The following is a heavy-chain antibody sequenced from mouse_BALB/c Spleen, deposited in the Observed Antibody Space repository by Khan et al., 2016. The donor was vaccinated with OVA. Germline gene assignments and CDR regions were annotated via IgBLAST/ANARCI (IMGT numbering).Heavy chain of an antibody. CDR2: ISYSDST. J-gene: IGHJ2*01. V-gene: IGHV3-2*02. CDR3: ARGNYYGYYFDY. CDR1: GYSITRNYA. Sequence: EVQLQESGPDLVKPSQSLSLTCTVTGYSITRNYAWNWIRQFPGNKLEWMGYISYSDSTSYNPSLKSRISITRDTSQNQFFLQLNSVTTEDTATYYCARGNYYGYYFDYWGQGTTLTVSS. D-gene: IGHD1-1*01.